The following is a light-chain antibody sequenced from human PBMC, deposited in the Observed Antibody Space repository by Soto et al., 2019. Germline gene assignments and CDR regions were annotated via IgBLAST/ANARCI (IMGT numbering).Light chain of an antibody. CDR3: AAWDDSLNGQV. J-gene: IGLJ1*01. Sequence: LTQPPSASGTTGQRVTISCSGSSSNIGSNTVNWYQQLPGTAPKLLIYSNNQRPSGVPDRFSGSKSGTSASLAISGLQSEDEADYYCAAWDDSLNGQVFGTGTKVTVL. V-gene: IGLV1-44*01. CDR1: SSNIGSNT. CDR2: SNN.